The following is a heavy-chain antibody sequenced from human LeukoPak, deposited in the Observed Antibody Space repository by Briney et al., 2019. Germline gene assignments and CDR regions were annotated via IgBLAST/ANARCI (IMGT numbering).Heavy chain of an antibody. Sequence: GRSLRLSCAASGFTFSSYAMHWVRQAPGKGLEWVAVISYDGSNKYYADSVKGRFTISRDNSKNTLYLQMNSLRAEDTAVYYCARERDSSGYYWDLYFDYWGQGTLVTVSS. CDR3: ARERDSSGYYWDLYFDY. V-gene: IGHV3-30*01. D-gene: IGHD3-22*01. CDR2: ISYDGSNK. J-gene: IGHJ4*02. CDR1: GFTFSSYA.